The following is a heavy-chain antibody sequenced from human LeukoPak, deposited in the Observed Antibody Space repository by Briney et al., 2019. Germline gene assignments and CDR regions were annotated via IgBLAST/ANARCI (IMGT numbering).Heavy chain of an antibody. V-gene: IGHV1-2*02. CDR1: GYTFTGYY. CDR3: ARDRSGDSSSWYGWFDP. J-gene: IGHJ5*02. CDR2: INPNSGGT. D-gene: IGHD6-13*01. Sequence: ASVKVSCKASGYTFTGYYMHWVRQAPGQGLEWMGWINPNSGGTNYAQKFQGGVTMTRDTSISTAYMELSRLRSDDTAVYYCARDRSGDSSSWYGWFDPWGQGTLVTVSS.